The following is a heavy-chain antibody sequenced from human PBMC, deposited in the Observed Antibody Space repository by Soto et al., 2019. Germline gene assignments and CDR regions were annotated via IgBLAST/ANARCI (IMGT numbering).Heavy chain of an antibody. J-gene: IGHJ4*02. CDR3: TTLYTYIWGSYRPY. Sequence: GGSLRLSCAASGFTFSNAWMSWVRQAPGKGLEWVGRIKSKTDGGTTDYAAPVKGRFTISRDDSKNTLYLQMNSLKTEDTAVYYCTTLYTYIWGSYRPYWGQGTLVTVSS. CDR1: GFTFSNAW. D-gene: IGHD3-16*02. V-gene: IGHV3-15*01. CDR2: IKSKTDGGTT.